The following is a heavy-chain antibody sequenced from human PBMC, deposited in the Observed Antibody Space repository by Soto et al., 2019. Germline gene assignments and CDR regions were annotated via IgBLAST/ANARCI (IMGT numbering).Heavy chain of an antibody. J-gene: IGHJ6*03. Sequence: EVQLLESGGGLVQPGGSLRLSCAASGFTFGTYAMKWLRQAPGRGLECVSFISGSGRTTYYADSVKGRFTVARDNSKNTMYLQMNSLRAEDTALYYCAKFRGPSYSYYYVGVWGEGTTVTFSS. CDR3: AKFRGPSYSYYYVGV. D-gene: IGHD3-16*01. CDR1: GFTFGTYA. CDR2: ISGSGRTT. V-gene: IGHV3-23*01.